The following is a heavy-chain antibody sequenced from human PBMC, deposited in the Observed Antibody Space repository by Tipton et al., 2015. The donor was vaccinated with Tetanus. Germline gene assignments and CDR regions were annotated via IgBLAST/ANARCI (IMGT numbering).Heavy chain of an antibody. J-gene: IGHJ6*02. V-gene: IGHV3-21*01. Sequence: SLRLSCAVSGFIFSSYTMNWVRQAPGKGLEWVASISSTSTYIYYADSVKGRFTISRDNAKNSLYLQMSSLRADDTAVYYCARELDCSGGGCYSYGLDVWGQGTTVTVSS. CDR3: ARELDCSGGGCYSYGLDV. CDR2: ISSTSTYI. CDR1: GFIFSSYT. D-gene: IGHD2-15*01.